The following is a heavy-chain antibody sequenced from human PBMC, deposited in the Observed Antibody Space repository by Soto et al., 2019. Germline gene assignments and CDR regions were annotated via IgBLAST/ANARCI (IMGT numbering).Heavy chain of an antibody. CDR2: IYYSGST. D-gene: IGHD5-18*01. V-gene: IGHV4-39*01. Sequence: QLQLQESGPGLVKPSETLSLTCTVSGGSISSSSYYWGWIRQPPGKGLEWIGSIYYSGSTYYNPSLKSRVTIAVDKPKNQFSLKLSSVTAADTAVYYCARRLRGYSYADFDYWGQGTLVTVSS. CDR1: GGSISSSSYY. CDR3: ARRLRGYSYADFDY. J-gene: IGHJ4*02.